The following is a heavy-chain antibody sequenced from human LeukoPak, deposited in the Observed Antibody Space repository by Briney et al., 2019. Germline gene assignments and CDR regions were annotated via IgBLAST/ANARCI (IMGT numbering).Heavy chain of an antibody. D-gene: IGHD3-10*01. CDR1: GFTFSSYW. V-gene: IGHV3-7*01. CDR2: MKQDGSEK. J-gene: IGHJ4*02. CDR3: ARDGYYYGSGSYYIDY. Sequence: GGSLRLSCAAFGFTFSSYWMSWVPQAPGKGLEWVANMKQDGSEKYYVDSVKGRFTISRDNAKNSLYLQMNSLRAEDTAVYYCARDGYYYGSGSYYIDYWGQGTLVTVSS.